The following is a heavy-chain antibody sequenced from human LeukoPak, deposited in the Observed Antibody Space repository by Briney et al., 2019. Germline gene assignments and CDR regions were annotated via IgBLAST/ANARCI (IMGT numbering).Heavy chain of an antibody. J-gene: IGHJ4*02. Sequence: AASVKVSCKASGHTLTDYYMHWVRQAPGQGLEWMGRINPNSGGTNYAQKFQGRVTMTRDTSISTVYMELSRLRSDDTAVYYCARVGYYESSGYYEYWGQGTLVTVSS. D-gene: IGHD3-22*01. CDR1: GHTLTDYY. V-gene: IGHV1-2*06. CDR3: ARVGYYESSGYYEY. CDR2: INPNSGGT.